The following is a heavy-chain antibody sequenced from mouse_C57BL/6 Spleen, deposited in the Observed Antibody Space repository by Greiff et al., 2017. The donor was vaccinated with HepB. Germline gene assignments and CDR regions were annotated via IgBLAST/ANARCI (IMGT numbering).Heavy chain of an antibody. CDR3: ARGTAQATLYYFDY. V-gene: IGHV1-39*01. CDR1: GYSFTDYN. Sequence: EVQGVESGPELVKPGASVKISCKASGYSFTDYNMNWVKQSNGKSLEWIGVINPNYGTTSYNQKFKGKATLTVDQSSSTAYLQLNSLTSEDSAVYYCARGTAQATLYYFDYWGQGTTLTVSS. J-gene: IGHJ2*01. D-gene: IGHD3-2*02. CDR2: INPNYGTT.